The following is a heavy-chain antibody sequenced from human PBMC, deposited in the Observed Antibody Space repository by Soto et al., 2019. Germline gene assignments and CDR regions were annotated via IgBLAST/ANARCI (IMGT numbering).Heavy chain of an antibody. D-gene: IGHD2-15*01. CDR3: AKDSSVVVVVAATYFDY. CDR1: GFTFSSYA. J-gene: IGHJ4*02. Sequence: PGGSLRLSCAASGFTFSSYAMSWVRQAPGKGLEWVSAISGSGGSTYYADSVKGRFTISRDNSKSTLYLQMNSLRAEDTAVYYCAKDSSVVVVVAATYFDYWGQGTLVTVSS. V-gene: IGHV3-23*01. CDR2: ISGSGGST.